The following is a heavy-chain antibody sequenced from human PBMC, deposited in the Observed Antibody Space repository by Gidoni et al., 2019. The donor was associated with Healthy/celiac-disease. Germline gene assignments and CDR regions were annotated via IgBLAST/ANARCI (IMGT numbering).Heavy chain of an antibody. CDR3: AKRYCSSTSCTDYFDY. Sequence: QVQLVESGGGVVQPGRSLRLSCAASGFTFSSYGMHWVRQAPGKGLEWVAVISYDGSNKYYADSVKGRFTISRDNSKNTLYLQMNSLRAEDTAVYYCAKRYCSSTSCTDYFDYWGQGTLVTVSS. D-gene: IGHD2-2*01. J-gene: IGHJ4*02. CDR2: ISYDGSNK. V-gene: IGHV3-30*18. CDR1: GFTFSSYG.